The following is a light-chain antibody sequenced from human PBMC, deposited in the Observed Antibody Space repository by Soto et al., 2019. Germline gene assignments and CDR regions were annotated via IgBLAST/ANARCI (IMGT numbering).Light chain of an antibody. J-gene: IGLJ1*01. CDR2: DVS. CDR1: TSDVGAFNY. CDR3: RSYSSSTTLYV. Sequence: QSALTQPASVSGSPGQSITISCTGTTSDVGAFNYVSWYQQHPGKAPKLMIYDVSSRPSGVSNRFSGSKSGNTASLTISGLQADDEADYYCRSYSSSTTLYVFGTGTKLTVL. V-gene: IGLV2-14*03.